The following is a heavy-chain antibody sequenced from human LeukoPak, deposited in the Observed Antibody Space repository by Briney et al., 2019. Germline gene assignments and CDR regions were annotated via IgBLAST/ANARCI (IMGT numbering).Heavy chain of an antibody. J-gene: IGHJ6*02. CDR3: ARLYYYGSGSYYYCYGMDV. Sequence: SETLSLTCTVSGGSISSYYWSWIRQPPGKGLEWIGYIYYRGSTNYNPSLRSRVTISVDTSKNQFSLKLSSVTAADTAVYYCARLYYYGSGSYYYCYGMDVWGHGTTVTVSS. V-gene: IGHV4-59*08. D-gene: IGHD3-10*01. CDR1: GGSISSYY. CDR2: IYYRGST.